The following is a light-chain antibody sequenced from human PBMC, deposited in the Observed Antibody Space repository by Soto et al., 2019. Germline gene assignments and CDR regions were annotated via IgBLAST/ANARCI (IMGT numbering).Light chain of an antibody. CDR1: QSVSSSY. Sequence: EIVLTQSPGTLSLYPGERATLSCRASQSVSSSYLAWYQQKPGQAPRLLIYGASSRATGIPDRFSGSGSGTDFTLTISRLEPEDFAVYYCQQYGSSPPKTFGQGTKV. CDR2: GAS. V-gene: IGKV3-20*01. J-gene: IGKJ1*01. CDR3: QQYGSSPPKT.